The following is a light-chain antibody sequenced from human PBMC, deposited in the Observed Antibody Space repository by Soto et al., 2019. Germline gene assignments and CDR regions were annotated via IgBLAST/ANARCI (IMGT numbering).Light chain of an antibody. V-gene: IGKV1-9*01. CDR3: QQLKSYPLT. J-gene: IGKJ4*01. CDR2: DAS. CDR1: QGIATY. Sequence: IQLTQSPSSLSASVGDRVTITCRASQGIATYLAWYQQKPGKAPKLLIYDASTLQSGVSSRFSGSGSGTDFTLTISSLQPEEFATYYCQQLKSYPLTFGGGTKVEIK.